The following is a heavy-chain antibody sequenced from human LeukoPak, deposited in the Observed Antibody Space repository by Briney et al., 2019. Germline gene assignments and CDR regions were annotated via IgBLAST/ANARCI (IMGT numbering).Heavy chain of an antibody. CDR1: GFTFSSYA. V-gene: IGHV3-23*01. Sequence: GGSLRLSCAASGFTFSSYAMSWVRQAPGKGLGWVSAISGSGGSTYYADSVKGWFTISRDNSKNTLYLQMNSLRAEDTAVYYYAKGSYYPAAGYYFDYWGQGTLVTVSS. CDR2: ISGSGGST. CDR3: AKGSYYPAAGYYFDY. D-gene: IGHD1-26*01. J-gene: IGHJ4*02.